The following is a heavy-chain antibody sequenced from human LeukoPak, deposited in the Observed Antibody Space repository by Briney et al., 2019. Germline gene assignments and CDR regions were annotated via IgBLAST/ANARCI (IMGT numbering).Heavy chain of an antibody. CDR2: ISGSGGST. D-gene: IGHD1-26*01. V-gene: IGHV3-23*01. J-gene: IGHJ5*02. CDR3: ARETEVGALPDNWFDP. CDR1: GFTFSSYS. Sequence: PGGSLRLSCAASGFTFSSYSMNWVRQAPGKGLEWVSAISGSGGSTYYADSVKGRFTISRDNPKNTLYLQMNSLRAEDTAVYYCARETEVGALPDNWFDPWGQGTLVTVSS.